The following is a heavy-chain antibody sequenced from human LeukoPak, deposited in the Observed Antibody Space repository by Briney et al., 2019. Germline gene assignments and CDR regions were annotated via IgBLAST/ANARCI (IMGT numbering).Heavy chain of an antibody. CDR2: MNTNTGNP. CDR3: ARAGDLYSSGWSHLVGYYYYYMDV. Sequence: ASVKVSCKASGYTFTSYAMNWVRQAPGQGLEWMGWMNTNTGNPTYAQGFTGRFVFSLDTSVSTAYLQISSLKAEDTAVYYCARAGDLYSSGWSHLVGYYYYYMDVWGKGTTVTVSS. CDR1: GYTFTSYA. D-gene: IGHD6-19*01. V-gene: IGHV7-4-1*02. J-gene: IGHJ6*03.